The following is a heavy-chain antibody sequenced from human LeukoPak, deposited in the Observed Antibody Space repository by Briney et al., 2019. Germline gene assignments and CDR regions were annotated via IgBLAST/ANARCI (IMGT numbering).Heavy chain of an antibody. CDR3: ARDITMVRGVDY. J-gene: IGHJ4*02. D-gene: IGHD3-10*01. V-gene: IGHV1-69*04. CDR1: GGTFSSYA. CDR2: IIPILGIA. Sequence: GASVKVSCKASGGTFSSYAISWVRQAPGQGLEWMGRIIPILGIANYAQKFQGRVTITADKSTSTAYMELRSLRSEDTAVYYCARDITMVRGVDYWGQGTLVTVSS.